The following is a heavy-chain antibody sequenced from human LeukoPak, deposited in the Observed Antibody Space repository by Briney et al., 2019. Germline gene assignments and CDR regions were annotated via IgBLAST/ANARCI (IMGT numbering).Heavy chain of an antibody. CDR3: ATGANLFQF. Sequence: GGSLRLSCASSGFTFSSYVMNWVRQPPGRGLEWVSYISGSGLSTYYADSVKGRFTISRDNAKNEVYLEMNNLRGADTAVYYCATGANLFQFWGQGTLVTVSS. J-gene: IGHJ4*02. CDR2: ISGSGLST. V-gene: IGHV3-23*01. D-gene: IGHD1-14*01. CDR1: GFTFSSYV.